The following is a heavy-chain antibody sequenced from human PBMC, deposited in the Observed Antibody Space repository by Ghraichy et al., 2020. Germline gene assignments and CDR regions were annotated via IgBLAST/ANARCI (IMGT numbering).Heavy chain of an antibody. D-gene: IGHD2-15*01. J-gene: IGHJ4*02. CDR3: ANNLGSCSGNNCYSNS. V-gene: IGHV3-23*01. CDR1: GFTFSGYT. Sequence: GGSLRLSCAASGFTFSGYTMSWVRQAPGKGLEWVSAIVAGGVRSYYADSVKGRFTISRDNSKSTLYLQMNSLRDEDTAVYYYANNLGSCSGNNCYSNSWGRGTLVTVSS. CDR2: IVAGGVRS.